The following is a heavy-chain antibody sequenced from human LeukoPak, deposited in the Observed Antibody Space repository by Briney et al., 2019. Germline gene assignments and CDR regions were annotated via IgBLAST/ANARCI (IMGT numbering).Heavy chain of an antibody. Sequence: GGSLRLSCAASGFTVSSNHMTWVRQAPGKGLEWVSVIYSGGSTHHADSVKSRFTISRDNSKNTVYLEMNSLRAEDTAVYYCTRATGSYFNFDYWGQGTLVTVSS. J-gene: IGHJ4*02. CDR1: GFTVSSNH. D-gene: IGHD1-26*01. V-gene: IGHV3-66*01. CDR2: IYSGGST. CDR3: TRATGSYFNFDY.